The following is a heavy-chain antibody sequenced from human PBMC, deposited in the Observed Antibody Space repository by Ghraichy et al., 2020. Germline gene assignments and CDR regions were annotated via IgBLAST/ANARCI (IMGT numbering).Heavy chain of an antibody. Sequence: SVKVSCKASGYAFTNYDINWVRQATGQGLEWMGWMNPNSGNTVYAQKFQGRVTMTWNTSISTAHMELSSLRSEDTAVYYCARGAPRRGDSNFDNDYWGQGTLVTVSS. CDR3: ARGAPRRGDSNFDNDY. J-gene: IGHJ4*02. D-gene: IGHD4-11*01. V-gene: IGHV1-8*01. CDR1: GYAFTNYD. CDR2: MNPNSGNT.